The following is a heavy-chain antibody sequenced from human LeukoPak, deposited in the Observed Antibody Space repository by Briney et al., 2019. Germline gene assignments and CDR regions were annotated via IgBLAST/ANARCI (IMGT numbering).Heavy chain of an antibody. CDR2: IYSGGST. V-gene: IGHV3-53*01. CDR1: GFTVSSNY. D-gene: IGHD6-13*01. J-gene: IGHJ4*02. CDR3: ARVRRGVSYFDY. Sequence: PGGSLRLSCAASGFTVSSNYMSWVRQAPGKGLEWVSVIYSGGSTYYADSVKGRFTISRDNSKNTLYLQMNSLRAEDTAVYYCARVRRGVSYFDYWGQGTLVTVSS.